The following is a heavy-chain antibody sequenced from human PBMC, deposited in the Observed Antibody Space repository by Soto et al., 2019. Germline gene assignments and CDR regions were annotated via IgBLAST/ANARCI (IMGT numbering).Heavy chain of an antibody. CDR1: GFTFSSYA. CDR2: ISYDGSNK. V-gene: IGHV3-30-3*01. J-gene: IGHJ2*01. Sequence: QVQLVESGGGVVQPGRSLRLSCAASGFTFSSYAMHWVRQAPGKGLEWVAVISYDGSNKYYADSVKGRFTISRDNSKNTLYLQMNSLSAEDTAVYYCARDRPPFWYFDLWGRGTLVTVSS. CDR3: ARDRPPFWYFDL.